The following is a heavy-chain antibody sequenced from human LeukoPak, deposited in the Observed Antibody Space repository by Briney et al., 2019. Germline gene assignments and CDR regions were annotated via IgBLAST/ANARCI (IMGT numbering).Heavy chain of an antibody. J-gene: IGHJ6*03. CDR3: ARKYCSSTSCYFTNMDV. CDR1: GFTFTTYS. D-gene: IGHD2-2*01. V-gene: IGHV3-48*01. CDR2: IISSSSPI. Sequence: GGSLRLSCAASGFTFTTYSMNWVRQAPGKGLEWVSFIISSSSPIFYADSVKGRFTISRDNAKNSLYLQMNSLRAEDTAVYYCARKYCSSTSCYFTNMDVWGKGTTVTVSS.